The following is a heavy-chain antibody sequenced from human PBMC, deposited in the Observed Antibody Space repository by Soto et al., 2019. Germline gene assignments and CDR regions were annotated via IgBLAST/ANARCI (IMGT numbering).Heavy chain of an antibody. V-gene: IGHV3-23*01. J-gene: IGHJ4*02. CDR3: AKDFTHPFDY. CDR2: ISGNDGST. Sequence: EVQLLESGGGLVQPGGSLRLSCAASGFTFSNYAMSWVRQGPGKGLAWVSAISGNDGSTYYADSVKGRFTISRDNSKNTLHLQMNSLRAEDTAVYYCAKDFTHPFDYWGQGTVVTVSS. CDR1: GFTFSNYA.